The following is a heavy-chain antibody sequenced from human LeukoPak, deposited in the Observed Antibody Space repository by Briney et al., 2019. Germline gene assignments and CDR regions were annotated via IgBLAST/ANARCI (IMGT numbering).Heavy chain of an antibody. V-gene: IGHV4-34*01. Sequence: SETLSLTCAVYGGSFSGYYWSWIRQPPGKGLEWIGEINHSGSTNYNPSLKSRVTISVDTSKNQFSLKLSSVTAADTAVYYCARVPVRRWLDPWGQGTLVTVSS. CDR2: INHSGST. D-gene: IGHD1-14*01. J-gene: IGHJ5*02. CDR3: ARVPVRRWLDP. CDR1: GGSFSGYY.